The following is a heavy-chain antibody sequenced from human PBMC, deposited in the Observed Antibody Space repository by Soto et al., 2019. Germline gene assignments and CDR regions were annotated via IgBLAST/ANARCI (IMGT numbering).Heavy chain of an antibody. D-gene: IGHD5-12*01. CDR3: ARAHHPGVANP. CDR2: ISANYGNT. Sequence: ASVKVSCKASGGTVSSYAISWVRQAPGQGLEWMGGISANYGNTNSAQKLQGRVTMTADTSTSIAYMELRSLRSDDTAVYYCARAHHPGVANPWGQGTLVTVSS. CDR1: GGTVSSYA. J-gene: IGHJ5*02. V-gene: IGHV1-18*01.